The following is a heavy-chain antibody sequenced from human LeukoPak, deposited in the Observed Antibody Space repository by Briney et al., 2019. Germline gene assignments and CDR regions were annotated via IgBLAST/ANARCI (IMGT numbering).Heavy chain of an antibody. CDR1: GFSFSSYS. D-gene: IGHD2-8*01. J-gene: IGHJ4*02. CDR2: ISSTGSFI. CDR3: AGRTCTNGVCPFDY. Sequence: KSGGSLRLSCEASGFSFSSYSMNWVRQAPGKGLEWVSSISSTGSFIYYADSVKGRFTSSRDNAENSLSLQMNSLRAEDTAVYYCAGRTCTNGVCPFDYWGPGTLVTVSS. V-gene: IGHV3-21*04.